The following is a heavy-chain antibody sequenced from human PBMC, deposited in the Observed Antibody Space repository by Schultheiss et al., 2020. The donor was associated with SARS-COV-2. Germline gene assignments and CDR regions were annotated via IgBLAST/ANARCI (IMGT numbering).Heavy chain of an antibody. J-gene: IGHJ3*02. CDR3: ARRIVVVTATLLDAFDI. V-gene: IGHV4-61*08. CDR2: IHYSGST. D-gene: IGHD2-21*02. Sequence: SETLSLTCTVSGGSIRSGESYWSWIRQSPGKGLEWIGCIHYSGSTNYNPSLKSRGTISVDTSKNQFSLKLSSVTAADTAVYYCARRIVVVTATLLDAFDIWGQGTMVTVSS. CDR1: GGSIRSGESY.